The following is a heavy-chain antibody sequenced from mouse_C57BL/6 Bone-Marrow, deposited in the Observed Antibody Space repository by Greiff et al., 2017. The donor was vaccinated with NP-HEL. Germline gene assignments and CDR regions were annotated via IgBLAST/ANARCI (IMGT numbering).Heavy chain of an antibody. J-gene: IGHJ3*01. V-gene: IGHV1-80*01. CDR1: GYAFSSYW. CDR2: IYPGDGDT. CDR3: ARERRGWFAY. Sequence: QVQLKESGAELVKPGASVKISCKASGYAFSSYWMNWVKQRPGKGLEWIGQIYPGDGDTNYNGKFKGKATLTADKSSSTAYMQLSSLTSEDSAVYFCARERRGWFAYWGQGTLVTVSA.